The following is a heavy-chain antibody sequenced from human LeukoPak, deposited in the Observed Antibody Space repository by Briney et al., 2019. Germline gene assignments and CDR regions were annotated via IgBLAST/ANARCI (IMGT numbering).Heavy chain of an antibody. Sequence: SETLSLTCTVSGGSISNFYWSWIRQPPGKGLEWIGYIYYSGSTNYNPSLKSRVTISIDTSKNQFSLKLSSATAADTAVYYCAALRPQEDYWGQGTLVTVSS. V-gene: IGHV4-59*01. CDR2: IYYSGST. CDR3: AALRPQEDY. CDR1: GGSISNFY. J-gene: IGHJ4*02.